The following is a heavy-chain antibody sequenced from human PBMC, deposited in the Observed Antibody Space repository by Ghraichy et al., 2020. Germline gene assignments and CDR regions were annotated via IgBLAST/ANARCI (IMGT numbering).Heavy chain of an antibody. V-gene: IGHV4-34*01. CDR1: GESFSGYY. CDR3: ARGSYDSSGFYYYYYYMDV. Sequence: SETLSLTCAVYGESFSGYYWSWIRQPPGKGLEWIGEINHSGSTNYNPSLKSRVTISVDTSKNQFSLKLSSVTAADTAVYYCARGSYDSSGFYYYYYYMDVWGKGTTVTVSS. CDR2: INHSGST. D-gene: IGHD3-22*01. J-gene: IGHJ6*03.